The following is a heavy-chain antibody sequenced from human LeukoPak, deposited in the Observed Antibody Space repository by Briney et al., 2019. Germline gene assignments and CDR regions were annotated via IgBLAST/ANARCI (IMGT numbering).Heavy chain of an antibody. CDR3: ARYVSDGYNAPFDS. CDR1: GFTFSSYA. V-gene: IGHV3-21*01. J-gene: IGHJ4*02. CDR2: ISRRSSYI. D-gene: IGHD5-24*01. Sequence: GGSLRLSCAASGFTFSSYAMSWVRQAPGKGLEWVSSISRRSSYIYYADSVKGRFTISRDNAKNALYLQMNSLRAEDTAVYFCARYVSDGYNAPFDSWGQGTLVTASS.